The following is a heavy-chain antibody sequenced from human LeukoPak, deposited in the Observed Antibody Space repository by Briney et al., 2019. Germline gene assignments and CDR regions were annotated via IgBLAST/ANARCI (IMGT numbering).Heavy chain of an antibody. J-gene: IGHJ4*02. Sequence: GASVKVSCKASGYTFTRYDINWVRQATGQGLEWMGWMNPNSGNTGDAQKFQGRVTITRKNSISTAYMELGSLRSDDTAVYYCARDCYNSIFDYWGQGTLVTVSS. CDR1: GYTFTRYD. CDR3: ARDCYNSIFDY. V-gene: IGHV1-8*03. CDR2: MNPNSGNT. D-gene: IGHD5-24*01.